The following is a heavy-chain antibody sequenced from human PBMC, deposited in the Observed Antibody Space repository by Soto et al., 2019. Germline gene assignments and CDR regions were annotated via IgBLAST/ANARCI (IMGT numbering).Heavy chain of an antibody. D-gene: IGHD7-27*01. CDR3: ATGRGHWGRFDY. V-gene: IGHV3-23*01. CDR1: GFTFNSSA. CDR2: ISGSGDRP. J-gene: IGHJ4*02. Sequence: EVQLLGSGGGLVQPGGSLILSCAASGFTFNSSAMSWVRQAPGKGLEWVSTISGSGDRPDYADSLKGRFTISRDSSKNTLYLQMNSLRAEDTAVYYCATGRGHWGRFDYWGQGTLVTVSS.